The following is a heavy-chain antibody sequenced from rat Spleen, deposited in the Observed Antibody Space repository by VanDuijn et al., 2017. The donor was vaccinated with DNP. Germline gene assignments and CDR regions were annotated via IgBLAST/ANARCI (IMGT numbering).Heavy chain of an antibody. J-gene: IGHJ4*01. CDR3: ALLQWSGYSTLGA. CDR2: IIYDGSRT. Sequence: EVQLVESGGGLVQPGRSLKVSCAASGFTFSDYNMAWVRQAPKKGLEWVATIIYDGSRTYYRDSVKGRFTISRDNARSTLYLQMDSLRSEDTATYSCALLQWSGYSTLGAWGQGTSVTVSS. D-gene: IGHD1-1*01. V-gene: IGHV5S10*01. CDR1: GFTFSDYN.